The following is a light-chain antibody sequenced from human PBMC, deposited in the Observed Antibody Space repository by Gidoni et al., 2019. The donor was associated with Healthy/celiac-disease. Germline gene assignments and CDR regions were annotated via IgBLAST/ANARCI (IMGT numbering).Light chain of an antibody. Sequence: SYVLTQPPSVSVAPGQTARITCGGNNIGSKSVHWYQQKPGQAPVLGVYDDSDRPSGIPERFSGSNSGTTATLTISRVEAGDEADYYCQVWDSSSDLVVFGGGTKLTVL. CDR3: QVWDSSSDLVV. CDR2: DDS. V-gene: IGLV3-21*02. CDR1: NIGSKS. J-gene: IGLJ2*01.